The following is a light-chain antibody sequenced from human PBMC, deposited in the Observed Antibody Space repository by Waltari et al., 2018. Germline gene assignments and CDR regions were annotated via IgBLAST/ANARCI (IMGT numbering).Light chain of an antibody. Sequence: AIQMTQSPSSLSASVGDRVTITCRASQGIRNDLGWYQQKPGKAPKLLVYAASSVQSGGPSRFSGSGSGTEFTLTISSLQPEDSATYYCLQDYNYPWTFGQGTSVEIK. CDR2: AAS. CDR1: QGIRND. V-gene: IGKV1-6*01. CDR3: LQDYNYPWT. J-gene: IGKJ1*01.